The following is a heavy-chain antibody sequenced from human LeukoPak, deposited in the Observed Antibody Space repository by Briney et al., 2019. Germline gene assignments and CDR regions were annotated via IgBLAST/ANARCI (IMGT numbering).Heavy chain of an antibody. D-gene: IGHD1-26*01. Sequence: SETLSLTCTVSGGFFSSYNWNWIRQPPGKGLEWIGYISNSGSTNNNPSLKSRVTISVDTSKNQLALKLTSVTAADTAVYFCARGGIVGSRTNWFDPWGQGTQVTVSS. CDR2: ISNSGST. V-gene: IGHV4-59*01. J-gene: IGHJ5*02. CDR1: GGFFSSYN. CDR3: ARGGIVGSRTNWFDP.